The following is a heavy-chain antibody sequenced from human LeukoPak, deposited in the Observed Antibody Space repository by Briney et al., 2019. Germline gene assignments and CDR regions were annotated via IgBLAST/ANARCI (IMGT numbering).Heavy chain of an antibody. J-gene: IGHJ4*01. CDR3: ARDRQLERRGLDY. Sequence: PSETLSLMSTVSGDSMSNYYCSWIRQPPGKGLEWIGFVYYSGSTNYNPSLKSRVTIFIDTSKNQFSLKLSSVTPADTAVYYCARDRQLERRGLDYWGAVALVTVSS. CDR1: GDSMSNYY. CDR2: VYYSGST. V-gene: IGHV4-59*01. D-gene: IGHD1-1*01.